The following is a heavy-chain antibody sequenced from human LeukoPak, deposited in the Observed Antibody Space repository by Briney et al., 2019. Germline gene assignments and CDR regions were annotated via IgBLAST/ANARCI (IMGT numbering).Heavy chain of an antibody. CDR3: VRDDGSTWLFDS. D-gene: IGHD6-13*01. Sequence: GASVKVSCKASGYTFSRYTIHWVRQAPGQSLEWMGWIYPGNGDAEYSQNFQGRVTITRDTSASIVYMELSSLTSEDTAVYYCVRDDGSTWLFDSWGRGTLVTVSS. CDR1: GYTFSRYT. J-gene: IGHJ4*02. CDR2: IYPGNGDA. V-gene: IGHV1-3*01.